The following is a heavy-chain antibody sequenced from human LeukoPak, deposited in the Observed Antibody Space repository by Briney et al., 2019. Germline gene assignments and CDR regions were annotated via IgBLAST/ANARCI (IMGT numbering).Heavy chain of an antibody. CDR3: SRGVRGYSAYDSGAMNFDY. CDR2: IYYSGST. D-gene: IGHD5-12*01. J-gene: IGHJ4*02. V-gene: IGHV4-39*07. Sequence: PSETLSRTSTVSGGSISSSSYYWGWIRQPPGKGLEWIGSIYYSGSTYYNPSLKSRVTISVDTSKNQFSLKLSSVNAADTAVYYCSRGVRGYSAYDSGAMNFDYWGQGSLVTVS. CDR1: GGSISSSSYY.